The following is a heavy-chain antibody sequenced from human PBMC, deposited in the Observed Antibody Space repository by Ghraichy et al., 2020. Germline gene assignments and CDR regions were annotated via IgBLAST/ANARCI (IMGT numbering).Heavy chain of an antibody. V-gene: IGHV3-30*04. D-gene: IGHD1-26*01. CDR2: ISYDGSNK. Sequence: GGSLRLSCAASGFTFSSYAMHWVRQAPGKGLEWVAVISYDGSNKYYADSVKGRFTISRDNSKNTLYLQMNSLRAEDTAVYYCAGWDFDYWGQGTLVTVSS. CDR3: AGWDFDY. J-gene: IGHJ4*02. CDR1: GFTFSSYA.